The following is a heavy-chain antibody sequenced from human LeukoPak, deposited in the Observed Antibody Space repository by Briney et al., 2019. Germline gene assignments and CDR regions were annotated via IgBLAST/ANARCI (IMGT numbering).Heavy chain of an antibody. Sequence: GGSLRLSCAASGFTFSNAWMSWVRQAPGKGLEWVGRIKSKSDGGTTDYAAPVEGRFTISRDDSKNTLYLQMNSLKTEDTAVYYCTTGSYYDTTDYWGQGTLVTVSS. V-gene: IGHV3-15*01. CDR3: TTGSYYDTTDY. J-gene: IGHJ4*02. CDR1: GFTFSNAW. D-gene: IGHD3-22*01. CDR2: IKSKSDGGTT.